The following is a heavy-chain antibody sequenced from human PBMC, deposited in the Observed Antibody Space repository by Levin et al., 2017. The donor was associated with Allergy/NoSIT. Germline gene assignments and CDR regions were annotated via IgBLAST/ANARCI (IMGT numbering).Heavy chain of an antibody. CDR3: ARAQEFIMKQGVISWIWLDP. Sequence: PQASVKVSCKASGGTFINYAIGWVRQAPGQGLEWMGGMITTLGTVNYAQKWQGRVTITADKSTSTVYMEVNSLRSEDTAVYYCARAQEFIMKQGVISWIWLDPWGQGTLVTVSS. CDR1: GGTFINYA. J-gene: IGHJ5*02. CDR2: MITTLGTV. V-gene: IGHV1-69*06. D-gene: IGHD3-10*01.